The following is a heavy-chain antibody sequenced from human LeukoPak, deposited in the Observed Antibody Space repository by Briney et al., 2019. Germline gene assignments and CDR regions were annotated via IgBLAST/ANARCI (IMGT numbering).Heavy chain of an antibody. CDR3: AKDSSSSFDASDI. CDR1: GFTFSSYA. J-gene: IGHJ3*02. Sequence: GGSLRLSCAASGFTFSSYAMSWVRQAPGKGQEWVSAISGSGGSTYYADSVKGRFTISRDNSKNTLYLQMNSLRAEDTAVYYCAKDSSSSFDASDISGQGTMVTASS. V-gene: IGHV3-23*01. D-gene: IGHD6-6*01. CDR2: ISGSGGST.